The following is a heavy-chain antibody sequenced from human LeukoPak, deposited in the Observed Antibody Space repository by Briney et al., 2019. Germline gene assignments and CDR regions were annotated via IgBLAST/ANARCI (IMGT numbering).Heavy chain of an antibody. CDR2: IYNTEST. Sequence: SETLSLTCTVSGGSISSGNYYWSWIRQPAGKGLEWIGRIYNTESTNYNPSLMSRVTISVETSKNQFSLKLSSVTAADTAVYYCARDGGYGSGSSAWGKGTTVTVSS. CDR1: GGSISSGNYY. D-gene: IGHD3-10*01. CDR3: ARDGGYGSGSSA. V-gene: IGHV4-61*02. J-gene: IGHJ6*04.